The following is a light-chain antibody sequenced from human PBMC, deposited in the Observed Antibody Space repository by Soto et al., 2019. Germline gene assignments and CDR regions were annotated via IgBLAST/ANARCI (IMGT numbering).Light chain of an antibody. CDR1: ELGNKY. CDR3: QAWDSSTAV. J-gene: IGLJ2*01. CDR2: QDN. V-gene: IGLV3-1*01. Sequence: SSELTQPPSVSVSPGQTATITCSGDELGNKYASWHQQKPGQSPLLVIYQDNKRPSGIPERFSGSNSGNTATLTISGTQAMDEADYYCQAWDSSTAVFGGGTKLTVL.